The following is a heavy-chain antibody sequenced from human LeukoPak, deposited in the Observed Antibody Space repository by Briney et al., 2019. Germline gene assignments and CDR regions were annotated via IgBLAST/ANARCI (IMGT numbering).Heavy chain of an antibody. J-gene: IGHJ5*02. V-gene: IGHV4-34*01. CDR2: INHSGGT. D-gene: IGHD3-9*01. Sequence: PSETLSLTCAVYGGSFSGYYWSWIRQPPGKGLEWIGEINHSGGTNYNPSLKSRVTISVDTSKNQFSLKLSSVTAADTAVYYCARGHLRYFDWLLSKNWFDPWGQGTLVTVSS. CDR3: ARGHLRYFDWLLSKNWFDP. CDR1: GGSFSGYY.